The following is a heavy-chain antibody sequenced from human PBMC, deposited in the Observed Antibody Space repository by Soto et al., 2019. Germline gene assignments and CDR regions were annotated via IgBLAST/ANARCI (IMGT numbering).Heavy chain of an antibody. J-gene: IGHJ4*02. CDR2: IYYSGST. D-gene: IGHD6-13*01. CDR1: GGSISSGDYY. Sequence: SETLSLTCTVSGGSISSGDYYWSWIRQPPGKGLEWIGYIYYSGSTYYNPSLKSRVTISVDTSKNQFSLKLSSVTAADTAVYYCARDSIAAAGISLDYWGQGTLVTVSS. CDR3: ARDSIAAAGISLDY. V-gene: IGHV4-30-4*01.